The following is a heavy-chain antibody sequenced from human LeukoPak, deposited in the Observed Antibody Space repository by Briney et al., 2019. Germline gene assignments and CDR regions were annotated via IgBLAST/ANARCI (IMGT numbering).Heavy chain of an antibody. CDR2: INSDGSST. Sequence: GGSLRLSCAASGFTFSTYWMHWVRQAPGMGLVWVSRINSDGSSTGYADSVKGRFTVSRDNAKNTLYLQMNSLRAEDTAVYYCARDRSLASWGQGTLVTVSS. CDR1: GFTFSTYW. CDR3: ARDRSLAS. J-gene: IGHJ4*02. V-gene: IGHV3-74*01.